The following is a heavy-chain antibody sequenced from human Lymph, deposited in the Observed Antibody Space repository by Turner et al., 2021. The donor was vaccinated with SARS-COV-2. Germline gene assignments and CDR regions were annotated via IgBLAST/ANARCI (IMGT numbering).Heavy chain of an antibody. CDR2: ISISSSTI. CDR3: ARDRGGYGAYYYGMDV. D-gene: IGHD2-15*01. Sequence: EVHLVESGGCLVQPGGSLRLSCAASGFTFSSYSMNWVRQAPGKGLGWGSYISISSSTIYYADSVKSRFTIPRDNAKNSLYLQMNSLRDEDTAVYYCARDRGGYGAYYYGMDVWGQGTTVTVSS. J-gene: IGHJ6*02. V-gene: IGHV3-48*02. CDR1: GFTFSSYS.